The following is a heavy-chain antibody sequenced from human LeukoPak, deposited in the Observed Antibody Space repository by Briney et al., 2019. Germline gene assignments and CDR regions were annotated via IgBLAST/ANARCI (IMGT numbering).Heavy chain of an antibody. D-gene: IGHD3-22*01. Sequence: GGSLRLSCAASGFTFSGSAMHWVRQASGKGLEWVGRIRSKANSYATAYAASVKGRFTISRDDSKNTAYLQMNSLKTEDTAVYYCTSQYYYDSSGYYYVGNYYYYYMDVWGKGTTVTVSS. CDR3: TSQYYYDSSGYYYVGNYYYYYMDV. V-gene: IGHV3-73*01. CDR1: GFTFSGSA. CDR2: IRSKANSYAT. J-gene: IGHJ6*03.